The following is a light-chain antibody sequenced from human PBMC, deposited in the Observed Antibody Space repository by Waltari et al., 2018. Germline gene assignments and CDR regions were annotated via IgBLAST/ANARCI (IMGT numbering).Light chain of an antibody. V-gene: IGLV1-40*01. CDR2: GNN. J-gene: IGLJ3*02. CDR1: GSNIGAGFD. CDR3: QSYDSSLTGSWV. Sequence: QSVLTQPPSVSGAPGQRVTISCTGSGSNIGAGFDVHWYQQLPGTAPKLLVYGNNSRPSGVPDRFSASKSGTSASLAINGLQAEDEADYYCQSYDSSLTGSWVFGGGTKLTVL.